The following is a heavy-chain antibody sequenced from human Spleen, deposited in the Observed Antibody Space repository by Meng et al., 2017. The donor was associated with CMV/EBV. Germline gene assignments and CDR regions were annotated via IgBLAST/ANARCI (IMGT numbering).Heavy chain of an antibody. CDR2: IYPGDSDT. Sequence: LQVSCKRPENRFTNQWIGWVRQVPGKGLEWMAIIYPGDSDTAYSPSFQDQITLSAARSINTAYLQWRSLKASDTAMYYCAMFGSSSFHWGQGTLVTVSS. J-gene: IGHJ4*02. CDR1: ENRFTNQW. V-gene: IGHV5-51*01. D-gene: IGHD6-13*01. CDR3: AMFGSSSFH.